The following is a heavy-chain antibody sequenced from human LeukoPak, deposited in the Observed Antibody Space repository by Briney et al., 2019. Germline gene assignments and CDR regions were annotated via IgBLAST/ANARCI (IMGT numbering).Heavy chain of an antibody. CDR2: INHSGST. J-gene: IGHJ2*01. D-gene: IGHD4-17*01. CDR1: GGSFSGYY. Sequence: SETLSLTCAAYGGSFSGYYWSWIRQPPGKGLEWIGEINHSGSTNYNPSLKSRVTISVDTSKNQFSLTLSSVIVADTAVYYCARHQYGKFDLWGRGTLVTVSS. CDR3: ARHQYGKFDL. V-gene: IGHV4-34*01.